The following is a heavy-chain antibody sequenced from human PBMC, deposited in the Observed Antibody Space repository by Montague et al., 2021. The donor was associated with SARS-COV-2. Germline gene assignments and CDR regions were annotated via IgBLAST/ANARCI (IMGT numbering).Heavy chain of an antibody. CDR2: IYYSGST. D-gene: IGHD3-10*01. CDR3: ARAGSGGYSFYYYYGMDV. CDR1: GGSISSYY. Sequence: SETLSLTCTVSGGSISSYYWSWIRQPPGKVLEWIGYIYYSGSTNYNPSLESRVTISVDTSKNQFSLKLSSVTAADTAVYYCARAGSGGYSFYYYYGMDVWGQGTTVTVSS. V-gene: IGHV4-59*08. J-gene: IGHJ6*02.